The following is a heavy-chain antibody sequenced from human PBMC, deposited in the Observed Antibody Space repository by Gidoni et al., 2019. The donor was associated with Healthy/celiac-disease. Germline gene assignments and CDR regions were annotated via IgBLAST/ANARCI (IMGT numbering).Heavy chain of an antibody. CDR2: INHSGST. CDR1: GGSFSGYY. CDR3: ARGLKDGWLLLRTGRWFDP. V-gene: IGHV4-34*01. D-gene: IGHD3-3*01. Sequence: QVQLQQWGTGLLKPSETLSLTCAVYGGSFSGYYWSWIRQPPGKGLEWIGEINHSGSTNYNPSLKSRVTISVDTSKNQFSLKLSSVTAADTAVYYYARGLKDGWLLLRTGRWFDPWGQGTLVTVSS. J-gene: IGHJ5*02.